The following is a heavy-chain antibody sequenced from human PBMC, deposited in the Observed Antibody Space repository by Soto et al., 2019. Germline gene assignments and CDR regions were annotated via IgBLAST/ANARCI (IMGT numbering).Heavy chain of an antibody. CDR3: ATWGSTAFDI. CDR1: RGSMSSSDW. V-gene: IGHV4-4*02. Sequence: QLQESGPGLVEPSGTLSLTCAVSRGSMSSSDWWCWVRQAPGKGLEWIGETYHSGNTNYNPSLKSRVTLSVDNSKNQFSLTLTSVTAADTGVYYCATWGSTAFDIWDQGTMVTVSS. J-gene: IGHJ3*02. D-gene: IGHD3-16*01. CDR2: TYHSGNT.